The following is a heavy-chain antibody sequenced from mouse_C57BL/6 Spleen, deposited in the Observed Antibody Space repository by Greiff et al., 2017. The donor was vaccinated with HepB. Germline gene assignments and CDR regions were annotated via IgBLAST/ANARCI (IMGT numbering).Heavy chain of an antibody. V-gene: IGHV1-26*01. J-gene: IGHJ3*01. Sequence: EVKLQQSGPELVKPGASVKISCKASGYTFTDYYMNWVKQSHGKSLEWIGDINPNNGGTSYNQKFKGKATLTVDKSSSTAYMELRSLTSEDSAVYYCARRDYDWFAYWGQGTLVTVSA. CDR2: INPNNGGT. CDR3: ARRDYDWFAY. CDR1: GYTFTDYY. D-gene: IGHD2-4*01.